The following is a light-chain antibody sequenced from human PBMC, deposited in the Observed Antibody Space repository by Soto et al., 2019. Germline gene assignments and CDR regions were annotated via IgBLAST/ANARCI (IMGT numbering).Light chain of an antibody. V-gene: IGKV3-20*01. Sequence: ELLLTQSPATLSLLPGERATLSCRASLRISNSYLAWYQQKPGQAPRLLIYGASSRATGIPDRFSGSGSGTDFTLTISRLEPEDFAVYYCQQYGSSLPTFGQGTKVDIK. CDR2: GAS. J-gene: IGKJ1*01. CDR1: LRISNSY. CDR3: QQYGSSLPT.